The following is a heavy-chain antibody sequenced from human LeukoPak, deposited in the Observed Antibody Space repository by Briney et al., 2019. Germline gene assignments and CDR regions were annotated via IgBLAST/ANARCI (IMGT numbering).Heavy chain of an antibody. D-gene: IGHD1-1*01. J-gene: IGHJ4*02. Sequence: PGGSLRLSCAASGFTFDDYAMHWVRQAPGKGLEWVSGISWNSGSLGYADSVKGRFTISRDNAKNSLYLQMNSLRAEDMAFYYCAKESCYKGIDYWGQGTLVTVSS. CDR3: AKESCYKGIDY. CDR2: ISWNSGSL. CDR1: GFTFDDYA. V-gene: IGHV3-9*03.